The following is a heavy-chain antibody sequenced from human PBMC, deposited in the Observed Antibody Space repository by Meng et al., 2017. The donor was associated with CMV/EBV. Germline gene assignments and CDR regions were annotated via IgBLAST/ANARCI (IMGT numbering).Heavy chain of an antibody. Sequence: ASVKVSCKASGYTFTSYDINWVRQATGQGLEWMGWMNPNSGNTGYAQKFQGRVTMTRNTSISTAYMELNSLRAEDTAVYYCAREGNGYGYQLLRTPYYFDYWGQGTLVTVSS. CDR1: GYTFTSYD. CDR2: MNPNSGNT. D-gene: IGHD2-2*01. J-gene: IGHJ4*02. V-gene: IGHV1-8*01. CDR3: AREGNGYGYQLLRTPYYFDY.